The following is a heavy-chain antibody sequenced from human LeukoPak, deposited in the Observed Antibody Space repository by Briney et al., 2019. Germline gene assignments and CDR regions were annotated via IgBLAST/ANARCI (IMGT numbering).Heavy chain of an antibody. CDR1: GGSISSYY. V-gene: IGHV4-4*07. CDR2: IYTSGST. J-gene: IGHJ4*02. CDR3: ARGRLMGCSSTSCYTFFDY. D-gene: IGHD2-2*02. Sequence: SETLSLTCTVSGGSISSYYWSWIRQPAGKGLEWIGRIYTSGSTNYNPSLKSRVTMSVDTSKNQFSLKLSSVTAADTAVYYCARGRLMGCSSTSCYTFFDYWGQGTLVTVSS.